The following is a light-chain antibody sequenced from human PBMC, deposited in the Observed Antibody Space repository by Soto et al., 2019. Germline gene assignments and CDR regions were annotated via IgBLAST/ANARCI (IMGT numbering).Light chain of an antibody. CDR3: HHYGSIPSWT. V-gene: IGKV3-20*01. J-gene: IGKJ1*01. CDR2: GAS. Sequence: EIVLTQSPGTVSLSPWEIATLSCTASESVTSDYLAWYQQRPGQAPRLLIYGASTRATGIPDRFSGSGSGTDFTLTISRLEPEDFAVYYCHHYGSIPSWTFGQGTKVDIK. CDR1: ESVTSDY.